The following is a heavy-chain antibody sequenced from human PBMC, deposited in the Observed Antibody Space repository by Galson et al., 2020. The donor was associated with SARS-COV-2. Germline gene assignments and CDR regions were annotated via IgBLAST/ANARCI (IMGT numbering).Heavy chain of an antibody. D-gene: IGHD2-2*01. J-gene: IGHJ5*02. CDR2: IHYSGST. CDR1: GGTIRSSTYY. V-gene: IGHV4-31*03. Sequence: SETLSLTCTASGGTIRSSTYYWTWVRQHPGKGLEWLGYIHYSGSTFYNPSLRGRLTISVDTSKNQFSLQLTSATAADTAVYYCARDPSTRNWHGLDLWGQGLLVTVAS. CDR3: ARDPSTRNWHGLDL.